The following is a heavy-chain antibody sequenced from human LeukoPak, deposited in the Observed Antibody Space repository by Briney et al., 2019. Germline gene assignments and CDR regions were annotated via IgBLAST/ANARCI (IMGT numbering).Heavy chain of an antibody. J-gene: IGHJ4*02. CDR1: GYTFTRNT. CDR2: VDTNTGNP. D-gene: IGHD3-22*01. V-gene: IGHV7-4-1*01. Sequence: ASVKVSCKASGYTFTRNTINWVRQAPGQGLEWMGWVDTNTGNPTYAQGFTGRFVFSSDTSVSTAYLQIGSLKAEDTAVYYCVTNFDSSGYFGYWGQGTLVTVSS. CDR3: VTNFDSSGYFGY.